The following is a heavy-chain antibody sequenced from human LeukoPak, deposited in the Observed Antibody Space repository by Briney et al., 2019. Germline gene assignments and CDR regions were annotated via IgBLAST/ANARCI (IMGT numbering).Heavy chain of an antibody. D-gene: IGHD4-23*01. Sequence: SETLSLTCTVSGGSISSYYWSWIRQPPGKGLEWIGYIYYSGSTNYNPSLKSRVTISVDASKNQFSLKLSSVTAADTAVYYCARRFGTTTVAYDAFDIWGQGTMVTVSS. CDR1: GGSISSYY. CDR2: IYYSGST. J-gene: IGHJ3*02. V-gene: IGHV4-59*08. CDR3: ARRFGTTTVAYDAFDI.